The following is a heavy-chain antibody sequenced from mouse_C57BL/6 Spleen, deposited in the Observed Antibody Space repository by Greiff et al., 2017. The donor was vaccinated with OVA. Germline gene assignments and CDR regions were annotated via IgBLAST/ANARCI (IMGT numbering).Heavy chain of an antibody. Sequence: VQLQQSGPGLVKPSQSLSLTCSVTGYSITSGYYWNWIRQFPGNKLEWMGYISYDGSNNYNPSLKNRISITRDTSKNQFFLKLNSVTTEDTATYYCARDRKRAFAYWGQGTLVTVSA. CDR2: ISYDGSN. CDR3: ARDRKRAFAY. J-gene: IGHJ3*01. CDR1: GYSITSGYY. D-gene: IGHD3-3*01. V-gene: IGHV3-6*01.